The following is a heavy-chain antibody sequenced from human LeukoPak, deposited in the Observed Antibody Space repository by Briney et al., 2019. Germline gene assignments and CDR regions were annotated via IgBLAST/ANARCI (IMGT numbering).Heavy chain of an antibody. Sequence: GGSLRLSCAVSGFSLRSYWMHWVRQAPGKGLVWVSRISGDGSMTNYADSVKGRFTISRDNAKNTVYLQMNSLRAEDTAVYYCARYSSSSGGASHYFDYWGQGTLVTVSS. J-gene: IGHJ4*02. CDR1: GFSLRSYW. CDR3: ARYSSSSGGASHYFDY. CDR2: ISGDGSMT. V-gene: IGHV3-74*01. D-gene: IGHD6-6*01.